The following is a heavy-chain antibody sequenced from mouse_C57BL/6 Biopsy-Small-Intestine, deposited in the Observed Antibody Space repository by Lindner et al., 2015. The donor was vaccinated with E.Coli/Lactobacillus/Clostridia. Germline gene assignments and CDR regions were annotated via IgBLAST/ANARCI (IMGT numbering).Heavy chain of an antibody. CDR3: ARIISGWYYFDY. D-gene: IGHD1-3*01. CDR2: MNPNTGDT. CDR1: GYTFTFYD. J-gene: IGHJ2*01. V-gene: IGHV1S46*01. Sequence: SVKVSCKTSGYTFTFYDVHWVRQAPGQGLEWMGWMNPNTGDTSYAQKFQGRVALTRDTSITTAYMELISLTSEDTAVYYCARIISGWYYFDYWGQGTLVTVSS.